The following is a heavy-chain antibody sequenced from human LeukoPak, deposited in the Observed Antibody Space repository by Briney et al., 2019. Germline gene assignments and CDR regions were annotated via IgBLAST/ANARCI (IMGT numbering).Heavy chain of an antibody. D-gene: IGHD5-24*01. CDR3: ARGVDGYSFDY. V-gene: IGHV4-59*01. J-gene: IGHJ4*02. Sequence: SETLSLTCTVSGGSISDYYWSWIRQPPGKGLEWIGFIFHSGSTNYNPSLKSRLTISLDTSKDQFSLRLTSVAAADTAVYYCARGVDGYSFDYWGRGTLVTVSS. CDR1: GGSISDYY. CDR2: IFHSGST.